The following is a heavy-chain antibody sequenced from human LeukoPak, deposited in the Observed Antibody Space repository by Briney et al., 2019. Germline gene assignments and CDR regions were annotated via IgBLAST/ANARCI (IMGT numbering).Heavy chain of an antibody. CDR1: GFTFSSYG. D-gene: IGHD3-10*01. V-gene: IGHV1-2*02. CDR3: ARAPGVMVRGGLGAFDI. J-gene: IGHJ3*02. CDR2: INPNSGGT. Sequence: GGSLRLSCAASGFTFSSYGMHWVRQAPGQGLEWMGWINPNSGGTNYAQKFQGRVTMTRDTSISTAYMELSRLRSDDTAVYYCARAPGVMVRGGLGAFDIWGQGTMVTVSS.